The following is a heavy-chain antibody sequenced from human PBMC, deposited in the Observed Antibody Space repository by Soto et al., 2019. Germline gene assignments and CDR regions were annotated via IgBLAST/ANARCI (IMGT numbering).Heavy chain of an antibody. D-gene: IGHD2-2*01. CDR2: ISGSGGST. V-gene: IGHV3-23*01. CDR1: GFTFSSYA. Sequence: GGSLRLSCAASGFTFSSYAMSWVRQAPGKGLEWVSAISGSGGSTYYADSVKGRFTISRDNSKNTLYLQMNSLRAEDTAVYYCAKDFRLPVPAANHYGMDVWGQGTTVTVSS. J-gene: IGHJ6*02. CDR3: AKDFRLPVPAANHYGMDV.